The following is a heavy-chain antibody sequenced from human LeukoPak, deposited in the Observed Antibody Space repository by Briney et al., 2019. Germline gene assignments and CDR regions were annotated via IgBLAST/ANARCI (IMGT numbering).Heavy chain of an antibody. CDR2: IIPILGIA. Sequence: GASVKVSCKASGGSFSSYAIRCVRQAPGHGLEWMGRIIPILGIANYAQKFQGRVTITADKSTSTAYMELSSLRSEDTAVYYCARVSSNSRGDYFDYWGQGTLVTVSS. V-gene: IGHV1-69*04. J-gene: IGHJ4*02. CDR1: GGSFSSYA. CDR3: ARVSSNSRGDYFDY. D-gene: IGHD4-23*01.